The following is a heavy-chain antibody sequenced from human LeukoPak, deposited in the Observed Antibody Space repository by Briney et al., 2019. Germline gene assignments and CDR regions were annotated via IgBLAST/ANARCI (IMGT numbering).Heavy chain of an antibody. D-gene: IGHD3-10*01. CDR2: IYTSGST. CDR3: DYYYYMDV. Sequence: SETLSLTCTVSGGSISSGSYHWSWIRQPAGKGLEWIGHIYTSGSTNYNLSLKSRVTISVDTSKNQFSLNLSSGMVRGSRRGYDDYYYYMDVWGKGTTVTISS. J-gene: IGHJ6*03. V-gene: IGHV4-61*09. CDR1: GGSISSGSYH.